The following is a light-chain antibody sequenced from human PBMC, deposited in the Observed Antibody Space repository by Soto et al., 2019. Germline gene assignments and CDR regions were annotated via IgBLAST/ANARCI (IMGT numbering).Light chain of an antibody. V-gene: IGKV1-9*01. Sequence: DIRLTQSPSFLSASVGDRVTITCRASQGISSYLAWYQQKPGKAPKLLIYAASTLQSGVPSRFSGSGSGTEFTLTISSLQPEDFATYYCQQLNSYPPSTFGQGTKLEIK. CDR1: QGISSY. CDR2: AAS. CDR3: QQLNSYPPST. J-gene: IGKJ2*01.